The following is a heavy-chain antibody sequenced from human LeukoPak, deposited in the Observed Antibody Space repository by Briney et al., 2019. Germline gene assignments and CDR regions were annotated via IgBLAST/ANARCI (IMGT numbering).Heavy chain of an antibody. J-gene: IGHJ4*02. CDR3: ARDFKYCTGGVCYFTAVADY. D-gene: IGHD2-8*02. V-gene: IGHV3-20*04. CDR2: INWDASST. Sequence: GGSLRLSCAASGFMFPDYGMNWVRQVPEKGLEWVSGINWDASSTNHADSVKGRFTISRDNAKNSLYLQMNTLRAEDTALYYCARDFKYCTGGVCYFTAVADYWGQGTLVTVSS. CDR1: GFMFPDYG.